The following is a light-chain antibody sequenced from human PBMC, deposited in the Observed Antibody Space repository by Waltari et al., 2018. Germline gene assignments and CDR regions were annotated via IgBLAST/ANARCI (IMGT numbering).Light chain of an antibody. Sequence: EIVLTQSPGTLSLSPGERATLSCRASQSVSRSLAWYQQKSGQAPRLLIYGASSRATGVPDRFSGSGSGTDFSLTSSRLEPEDFAVYYCQHYVRLPVTFGQGTKVEIK. J-gene: IGKJ1*01. CDR3: QHYVRLPVT. CDR1: QSVSRS. CDR2: GAS. V-gene: IGKV3-20*01.